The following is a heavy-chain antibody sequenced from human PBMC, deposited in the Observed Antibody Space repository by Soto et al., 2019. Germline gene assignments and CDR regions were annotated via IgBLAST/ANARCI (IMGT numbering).Heavy chain of an antibody. Sequence: PGESLKISCKGSGYNFASYWIGWVRQMPGKGLEWMGIIYPGDSDTTYSPSFQGQVTISADKSITTAYLQWSSLKASDTAMYYCALNSYDSSSYYYLDHWGQGTLVTVSS. CDR1: GYNFASYW. J-gene: IGHJ4*02. CDR3: ALNSYDSSSYYYLDH. D-gene: IGHD3-22*01. V-gene: IGHV5-51*01. CDR2: IYPGDSDT.